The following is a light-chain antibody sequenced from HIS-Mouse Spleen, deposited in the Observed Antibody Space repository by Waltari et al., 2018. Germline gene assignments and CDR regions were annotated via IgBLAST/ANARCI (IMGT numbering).Light chain of an antibody. CDR3: QQANSFPRT. Sequence: DIQLTQSPSFLSASVGDRVTITCRASQGISSYLAWYQQKPGKAPKLLIYAASTLQSGVPSRFSGSGSGTDFTLTISSLQPEDFATYYCQQANSFPRTFGQGTKVEIK. CDR2: AAS. CDR1: QGISSY. V-gene: IGKV1-9*01. J-gene: IGKJ1*01.